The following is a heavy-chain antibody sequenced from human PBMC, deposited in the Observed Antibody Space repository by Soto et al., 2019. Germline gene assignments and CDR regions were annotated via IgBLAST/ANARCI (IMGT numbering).Heavy chain of an antibody. Sequence: GESLKISCKGSGYSFTSYWIGWVRQMPGKGLEWMGIIYPGDSDTRYSPSFQGQVTISADKSISTAYLQWSSLKASDTAMYYCARRATGTHYYYYGMGVWGQGTTVTVSS. V-gene: IGHV5-51*01. CDR1: GYSFTSYW. D-gene: IGHD1-1*01. CDR2: IYPGDSDT. CDR3: ARRATGTHYYYYGMGV. J-gene: IGHJ6*02.